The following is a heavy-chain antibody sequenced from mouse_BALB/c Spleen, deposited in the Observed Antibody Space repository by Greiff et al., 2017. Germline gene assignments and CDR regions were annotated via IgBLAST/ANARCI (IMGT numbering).Heavy chain of an antibody. J-gene: IGHJ4*01. D-gene: IGHD2-1*01. Sequence: ESGPGLVKPSQSLSLTCTVTGYSITSDYAWNWIRQFPGNKLEWMGYISYSGSTSYNPSLKSRISITRDTSKNQFFLQLNSVTTEDTATYYCAREGLTTSMDYWGQGTSVTVSS. CDR1: GYSITSDYA. CDR3: AREGLTTSMDY. V-gene: IGHV3-2*02. CDR2: ISYSGST.